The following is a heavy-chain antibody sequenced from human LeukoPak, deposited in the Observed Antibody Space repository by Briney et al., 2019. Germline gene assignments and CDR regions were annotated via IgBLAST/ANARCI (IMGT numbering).Heavy chain of an antibody. J-gene: IGHJ4*02. Sequence: PSETLCLTCTVSGGSFSSYYRSWIRQPPGKGLEWIGYIYYSGTTNYNPSLKSRVTISVDTSKNQFSLKLSSVTAADTAVYFCARYWSRVDYWGQGTLVTVSS. D-gene: IGHD1-1*01. V-gene: IGHV4-59*08. CDR1: GGSFSSYY. CDR3: ARYWSRVDY. CDR2: IYYSGTT.